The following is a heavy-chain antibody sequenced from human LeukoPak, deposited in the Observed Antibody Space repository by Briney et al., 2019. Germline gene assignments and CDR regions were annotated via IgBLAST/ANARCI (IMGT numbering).Heavy chain of an antibody. CDR2: ISSSSSYI. Sequence: GGSLRLSCAASGFTFSSYSMNWVRQAPGKGLEWVSSISSSSSYIYYADSVKGRFTISRDNAKNSLYLQMNSLRAEDTAVYYCARSLFRERERTAPGTDYWGQGTLVTVSS. CDR3: ARSLFRERERTAPGTDY. D-gene: IGHD6-13*01. J-gene: IGHJ4*02. CDR1: GFTFSSYS. V-gene: IGHV3-21*01.